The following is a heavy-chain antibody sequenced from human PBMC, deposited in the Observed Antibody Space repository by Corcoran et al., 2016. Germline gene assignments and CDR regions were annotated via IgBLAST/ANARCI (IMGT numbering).Heavy chain of an antibody. CDR3: ASSQAYCSSTSCLDAFDI. CDR2: IYPGDSDT. V-gene: IGHV5-51*01. D-gene: IGHD2-2*01. Sequence: EVQLVQSGAEVKKPGESLKISCKGSGYSFTSYWIGWVRQMPGKGLEWMWIIYPGDSDTRYSPSFQGQVTISADKSISTAYLQWSSLKASDTAMYYWASSQAYCSSTSCLDAFDIWGQGTMVTVSS. CDR1: GYSFTSYW. J-gene: IGHJ3*02.